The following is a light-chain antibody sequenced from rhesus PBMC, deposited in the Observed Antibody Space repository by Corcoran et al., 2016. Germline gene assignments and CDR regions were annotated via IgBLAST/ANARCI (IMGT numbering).Light chain of an antibody. J-gene: IGKJ1*01. CDR1: QGISSY. CDR2: ASS. V-gene: IGKV1-28*03. Sequence: DIQMTQSPSSLSASVGDTVTITCRASQGISSYLNWFQQKPGKAPKLLIYASSSLQSGVPLRFSGSGSGIDCTLTISSLQPEDVAAYYCQQHNSHPWTFGQGTKVEIK. CDR3: QQHNSHPWT.